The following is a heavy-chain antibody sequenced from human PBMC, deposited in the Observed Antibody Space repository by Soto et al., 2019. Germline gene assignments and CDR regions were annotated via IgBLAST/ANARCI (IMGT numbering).Heavy chain of an antibody. Sequence: QVQLVQSGAEVKKPGSSVKVSCKASGGTFSSYAISWVRQAPGQGLEWLGGIIPIFGTANYAQKFQGRDTITADESTSTTYMELSSMRSEDTAVYYCASQQLGTSYYSGMDVWGQGTTVTVSS. V-gene: IGHV1-69*12. D-gene: IGHD6-6*01. CDR1: GGTFSSYA. CDR3: ASQQLGTSYYSGMDV. CDR2: IIPIFGTA. J-gene: IGHJ6*02.